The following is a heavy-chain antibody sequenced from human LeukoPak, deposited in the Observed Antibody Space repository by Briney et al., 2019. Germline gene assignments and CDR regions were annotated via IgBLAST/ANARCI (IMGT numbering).Heavy chain of an antibody. CDR3: ARDWVGATGGSY. CDR1: GYTFTAYY. CDR2: ISPNSGGT. V-gene: IGHV1-2*02. J-gene: IGHJ4*02. Sequence: ASVKVSCKASGYTFTAYYMHWVRQAPGQGLEWMGWISPNSGGTNYAQKFQGRVTMTRDTSISTAYMELSRLRSDDTAVYYCARDWVGATGGSYWGQGTLVTVSS. D-gene: IGHD1-26*01.